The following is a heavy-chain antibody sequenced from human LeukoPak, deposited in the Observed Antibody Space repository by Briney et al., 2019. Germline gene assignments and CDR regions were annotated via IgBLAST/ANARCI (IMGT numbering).Heavy chain of an antibody. CDR1: GFTFTNYA. V-gene: IGHV3-30*18. Sequence: QPGGSLRLSCAASGFTFTNYAMTWVRQAPGKGLEWVAVISYDGSNKYYADSVKGRFTISRDNSKNTLYLQMNSLRAEDTAVYYCAKVKAALLWFGTIFDYWGQGTLVTVSS. CDR2: ISYDGSNK. CDR3: AKVKAALLWFGTIFDY. D-gene: IGHD3-10*01. J-gene: IGHJ4*02.